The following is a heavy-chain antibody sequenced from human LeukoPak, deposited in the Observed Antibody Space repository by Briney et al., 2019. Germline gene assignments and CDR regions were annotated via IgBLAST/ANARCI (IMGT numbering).Heavy chain of an antibody. CDR3: ARESALCSGDTCYSRNWFDP. CDR1: GFTLNKYA. D-gene: IGHD2-15*01. Sequence: GGSLRLSCAASGFTLNKYAMYWVRQAPGKGLEYVAVISGNGISTSYADSVKGRFTISRDNSKSTVYLQMGSLTGDDKGVYYCARESALCSGDTCYSRNWFDPWGQGTLVTVSS. V-gene: IGHV3-64*02. CDR2: ISGNGIST. J-gene: IGHJ5*02.